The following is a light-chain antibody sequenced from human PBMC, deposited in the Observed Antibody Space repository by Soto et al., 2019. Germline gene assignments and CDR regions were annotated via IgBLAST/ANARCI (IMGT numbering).Light chain of an antibody. CDR3: QQYGNSVWT. CDR1: QSVSSSY. CDR2: GAY. V-gene: IGKV3-20*01. Sequence: ENVLTQSPGTLSLSPGERATLSCRASQSVSSSYIAWYQQKPGQAPSLLLYGAYTRAPGIPDRFSGSGTVTDFTLTISRLEPEDFAMYYCQQYGNSVWTFGQGTKVEIK. J-gene: IGKJ1*01.